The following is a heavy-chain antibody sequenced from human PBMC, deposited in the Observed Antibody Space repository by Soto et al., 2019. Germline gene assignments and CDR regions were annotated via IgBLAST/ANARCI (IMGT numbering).Heavy chain of an antibody. CDR1: GYTFTSYA. J-gene: IGHJ4*02. Sequence: QVQLVQSGAEVKKPGASVKVSCKASGYTFTSYAIHWVRQAPGQRLEWMGWINAGNGNTKYSQKSQDRVTITRDTSASTAYMELSSLRSEDTAVYYCARDLGSWPDYWGQGTLVTVSS. V-gene: IGHV1-3*01. CDR3: ARDLGSWPDY. D-gene: IGHD2-15*01. CDR2: INAGNGNT.